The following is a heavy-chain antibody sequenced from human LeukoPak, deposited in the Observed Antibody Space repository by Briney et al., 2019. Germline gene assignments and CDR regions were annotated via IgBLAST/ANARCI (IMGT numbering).Heavy chain of an antibody. CDR1: GYTFTSYG. Sequence: ASVKVSCKASGYTFTSYGISWVRQAPGQGLEWMGWISAYNGNTNYAQKLQGRVTMTTDTSTSTVYMELSSLRSEDTAVYYCARDWVYCSSTSCPDVNWFDPWGQGTLVTVSS. D-gene: IGHD2-2*01. CDR2: ISAYNGNT. J-gene: IGHJ5*02. CDR3: ARDWVYCSSTSCPDVNWFDP. V-gene: IGHV1-18*01.